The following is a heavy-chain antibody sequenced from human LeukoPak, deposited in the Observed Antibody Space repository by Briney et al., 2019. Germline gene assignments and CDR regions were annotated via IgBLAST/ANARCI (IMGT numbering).Heavy chain of an antibody. Sequence: ASVKVSCKASGDTFTSYAMHWVRQAPGQRLEWMGWINAGNGNTKYSQEFQGRVTITRDTSASTAYMELSSLRSEDMAVYYCARDSYYDFWSGYPYYYYYMDVWGKGTTVTVSS. D-gene: IGHD3-3*01. CDR1: GDTFTSYA. CDR2: INAGNGNT. CDR3: ARDSYYDFWSGYPYYYYYMDV. V-gene: IGHV1-3*03. J-gene: IGHJ6*03.